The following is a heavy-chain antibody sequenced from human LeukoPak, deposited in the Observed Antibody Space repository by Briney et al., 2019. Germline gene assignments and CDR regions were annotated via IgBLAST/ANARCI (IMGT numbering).Heavy chain of an antibody. J-gene: IGHJ4*02. Sequence: SETLSLTCTVSGGSISSYYWSWIRQPPGKGLERIGYIYYSGSTNYNPSLKSRVTISVDTSKNQFSLKLSSVTAADTAVYYCARGLGIAAAGGDYWGQGTLVTVSS. D-gene: IGHD6-13*01. V-gene: IGHV4-59*01. CDR1: GGSISSYY. CDR3: ARGLGIAAAGGDY. CDR2: IYYSGST.